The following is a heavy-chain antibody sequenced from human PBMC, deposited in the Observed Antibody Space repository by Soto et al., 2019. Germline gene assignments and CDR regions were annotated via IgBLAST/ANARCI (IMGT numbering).Heavy chain of an antibody. D-gene: IGHD4-4*01. V-gene: IGHV4-4*02. CDR1: DGSFTSNNW. CDR2: IYRTGST. Sequence: QVHLQESGPGLVKPSGTLSLTCAVSDGSFTSNNWWTWVRQPPGQGLEWIGEIYRTGSTNYNPSHKSRVSISLYKTENKFSLKVTSLPAAYTVVYSCARRDPVTIFDDWGYGTLVIVSS. J-gene: IGHJ5*01. CDR3: ARRDPVTIFDD.